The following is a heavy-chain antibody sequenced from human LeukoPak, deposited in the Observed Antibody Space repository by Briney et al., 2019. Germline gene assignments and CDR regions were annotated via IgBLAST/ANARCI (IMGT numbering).Heavy chain of an antibody. CDR2: ITSRGEST. CDR3: ARDRPNYYGSDGHYYRRDGDY. Sequence: GGSLRLFCAASGFTFSIYAMRWVRQAPGKGLQWVSSITSRGESTWYVDSVKGRFTITRDNSENTLYLHMHSLRAEDTAVYYCARDRPNYYGSDGHYYRRDGDYWGRGTLVSVSS. CDR1: GFTFSIYA. V-gene: IGHV3-23*01. D-gene: IGHD3-10*01. J-gene: IGHJ4*02.